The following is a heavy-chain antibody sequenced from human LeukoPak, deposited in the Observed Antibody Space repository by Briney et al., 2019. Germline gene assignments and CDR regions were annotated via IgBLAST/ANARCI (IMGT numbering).Heavy chain of an antibody. D-gene: IGHD3-10*01. CDR2: ISGSSGII. Sequence: PGGSLRLSCAASGFTFNTYTVNWVRQAPGKGLEWVSYISGSSGIIDYADSVKGRFTISRDNSKNTLYLQMNSLRAEDSAIYYCAKRVSYSSGSHFDYWGQGTLVTVSS. CDR3: AKRVSYSSGSHFDY. J-gene: IGHJ4*02. V-gene: IGHV3-23*01. CDR1: GFTFNTYT.